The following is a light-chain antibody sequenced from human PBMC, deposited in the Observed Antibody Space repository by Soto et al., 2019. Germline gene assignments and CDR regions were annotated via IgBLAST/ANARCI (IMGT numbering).Light chain of an antibody. CDR3: QQYYSKPT. J-gene: IGKJ4*01. CDR1: QSVFYNFNNKNY. Sequence: DIVMTQSPDSLAVSLGERATINCKSSQSVFYNFNNKNYLAWYQQKPGQPPKQLIHWASTRESGYPDRFSGSGSGTDFTLTISSLQAEDVALYYCQQYYSKPTCGGGTKVEIK. CDR2: WAS. V-gene: IGKV4-1*01.